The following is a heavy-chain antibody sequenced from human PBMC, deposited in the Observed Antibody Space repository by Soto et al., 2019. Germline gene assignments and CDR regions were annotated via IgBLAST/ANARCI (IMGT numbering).Heavy chain of an antibody. Sequence: PSETLSLTCTVSGGSISSGDYYWSWIRQPPGKGLEWIGYIYYSGSTYYNPSLKSRVTISVDTSKNQFSLKLSSVTAADTAVYYCARSSHDYGDYVFDYWGQGTLVTVSS. CDR1: GGSISSGDYY. CDR3: ARSSHDYGDYVFDY. J-gene: IGHJ4*02. V-gene: IGHV4-30-4*01. D-gene: IGHD4-17*01. CDR2: IYYSGST.